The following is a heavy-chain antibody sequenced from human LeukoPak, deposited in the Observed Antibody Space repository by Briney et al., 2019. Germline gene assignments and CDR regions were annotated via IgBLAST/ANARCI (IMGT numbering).Heavy chain of an antibody. Sequence: GGSLRLSCAASGFTFSSYGMHWVRQAPGKGLEWVAVISYDGSNKYYADSVKGRFTISRDNYKNTLYLQMNSLRAEDTAVYYCAKGRGDYASPFDYWGQGTLVTVSS. D-gene: IGHD4-17*01. J-gene: IGHJ4*02. CDR2: ISYDGSNK. V-gene: IGHV3-30*18. CDR1: GFTFSSYG. CDR3: AKGRGDYASPFDY.